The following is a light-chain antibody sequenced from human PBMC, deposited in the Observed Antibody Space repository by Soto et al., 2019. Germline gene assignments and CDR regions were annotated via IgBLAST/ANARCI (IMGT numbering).Light chain of an antibody. V-gene: IGLV2-11*01. J-gene: IGLJ1*01. CDR1: SSDVGVYNY. CDR3: CSYAGSHTFG. CDR2: DVS. Sequence: QSALTQPRSVSGSPGQSVTISCTGTSSDVGVYNYVSWYQQYPGKAPKIMIYDVSKRPSGVPDRFSGSKSDNTASLTISGLQAEDEADYYCCSYAGSHTFGFGIGTKVTVL.